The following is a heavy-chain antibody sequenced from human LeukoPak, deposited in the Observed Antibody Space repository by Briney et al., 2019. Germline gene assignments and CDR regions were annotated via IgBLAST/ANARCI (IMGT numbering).Heavy chain of an antibody. J-gene: IGHJ6*03. V-gene: IGHV1-2*02. CDR3: ARAHNYYMDV. CDR2: INPNSGGT. Sequence: AASVKVSCKASGYTFTDYYIQWVRQAPGQGLEWMGWINPNSGGTQYAQKFQGRVTMTRDTSISTAYMELSRLRSDDTAVYYCARAHNYYMDVWGKGTTVTVSS. CDR1: GYTFTDYY.